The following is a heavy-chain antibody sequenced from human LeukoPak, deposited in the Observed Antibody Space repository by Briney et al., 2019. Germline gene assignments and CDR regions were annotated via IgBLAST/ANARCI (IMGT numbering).Heavy chain of an antibody. V-gene: IGHV4-30-2*01. Sequence: SETLSLTCAVSGGSISSGGYSWSWIRQPPGKGLEWIGYIYHSGRTYYNPSLKSRVTISVDRSKNQFSLKLSSVTAADTAVYYCARGQLLTGYYWRSGGAPDAFDIWGQGTMVTVSS. D-gene: IGHD3-9*01. J-gene: IGHJ3*02. CDR2: IYHSGRT. CDR3: ARGQLLTGYYWRSGGAPDAFDI. CDR1: GGSISSGGYS.